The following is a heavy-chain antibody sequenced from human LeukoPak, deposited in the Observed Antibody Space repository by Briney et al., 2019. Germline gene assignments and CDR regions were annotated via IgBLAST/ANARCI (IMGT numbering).Heavy chain of an antibody. CDR3: ARASCSGGCYVDY. D-gene: IGHD2-15*01. J-gene: IGHJ4*02. V-gene: IGHV4-34*01. CDR1: GGSFSGYY. CDR2: INHTGNT. Sequence: SETLSRTCAVYGGSFSGYYWSWIRQSPGKGLEWIGEINHTGNTNYNPSLKSRVTISVDTSKNQVSLRLTSVTAADTAVYYCARASCSGGCYVDYWGRGTLVTVSS.